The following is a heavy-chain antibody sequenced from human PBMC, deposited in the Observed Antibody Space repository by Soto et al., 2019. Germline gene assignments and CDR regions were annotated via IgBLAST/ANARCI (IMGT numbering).Heavy chain of an antibody. CDR2: ISSSSSYI. D-gene: IGHD6-13*01. V-gene: IGHV3-21*01. J-gene: IGHJ5*02. CDR1: GFTFSSYS. Sequence: KPGGSLRLSXAASGFTFSSYSMNWVRQAPGKGLEWVSSISSSSSYIYYADSVKGRFTISRDNAKNSLYLQMNSLRAEDTAVYYCAREAAAGTFRFDPWGQGTLVTVSS. CDR3: AREAAAGTFRFDP.